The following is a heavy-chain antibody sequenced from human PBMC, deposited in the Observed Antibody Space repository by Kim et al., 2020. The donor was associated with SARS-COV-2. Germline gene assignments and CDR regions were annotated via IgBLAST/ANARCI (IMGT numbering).Heavy chain of an antibody. Sequence: SETLSLTCTVSGGSISSYYWSWIRQPPGKGLEWIGYIYYSGSTNYNPSLKSRVTISVDTSKNQFSLKLSSVTAADTAVYYCARYCGGDCYSPEYFQHWGQGTLVTVSS. CDR3: ARYCGGDCYSPEYFQH. J-gene: IGHJ1*01. CDR2: IYYSGST. D-gene: IGHD2-21*01. V-gene: IGHV4-59*01. CDR1: GGSISSYY.